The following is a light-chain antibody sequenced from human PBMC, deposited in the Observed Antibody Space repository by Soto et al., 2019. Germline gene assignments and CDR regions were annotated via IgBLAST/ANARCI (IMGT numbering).Light chain of an antibody. V-gene: IGKV3-15*01. Sequence: EIVMTQSPATLSVSPGERATLSCRASQSVSSYLAWYQQKPGQAPRLLIYGASTRAIGIPARFSGSGSGTEFTLTISRLQSEDFAVYYCQQYNRWPPLTFGGGTKEEIK. CDR1: QSVSSY. CDR2: GAS. J-gene: IGKJ4*01. CDR3: QQYNRWPPLT.